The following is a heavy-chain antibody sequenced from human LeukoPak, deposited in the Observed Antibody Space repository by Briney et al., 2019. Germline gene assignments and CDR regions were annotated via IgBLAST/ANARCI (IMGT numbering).Heavy chain of an antibody. CDR2: INHSGST. CDR3: ARDTQRGYSYGRNWFDP. CDR1: GGSFSGYY. Sequence: PSGTLSLTCAVYGGSFSGYYWSWIRQPPGKGLEWIGEINHSGSTNYNPSLKSRVTISVDTSKNQFPLKLSSVTAADTAVYYCARDTQRGYSYGRNWFDPWGQGTLVTVSS. J-gene: IGHJ5*02. V-gene: IGHV4-34*01. D-gene: IGHD5-18*01.